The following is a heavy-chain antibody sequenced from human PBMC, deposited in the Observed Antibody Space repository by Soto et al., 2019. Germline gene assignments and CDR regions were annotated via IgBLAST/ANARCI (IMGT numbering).Heavy chain of an antibody. J-gene: IGHJ4*02. CDR2: ISSGGDAF. V-gene: IGHV3-48*03. CDR1: GFTFSSYE. Sequence: PGGSLRLSCAASGFTFSSYEMNWVRQAPGKTLEWVSYISSGGDAFYYADSVKGRFTISRDNAKNSLFLQMNSLRVEDTAVYYCARVYCSTTTCHVQAFDSWGQGTLVTVSS. CDR3: ARVYCSTTTCHVQAFDS. D-gene: IGHD2-2*01.